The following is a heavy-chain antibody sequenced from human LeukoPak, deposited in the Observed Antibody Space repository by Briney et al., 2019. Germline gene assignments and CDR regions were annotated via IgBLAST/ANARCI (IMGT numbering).Heavy chain of an antibody. J-gene: IGHJ4*02. Sequence: GGSLRLSCAASGFTFSSYVMSWVRQAPGKGLEWVSGISASGDNTYYAGSVKGRFTITRDNSKNTLYLQMNSLRAEDTAVYYCVRESTSSGYYYAPDYWGQGTLVTVS. D-gene: IGHD3-22*01. CDR1: GFTFSSYV. CDR3: VRESTSSGYYYAPDY. CDR2: ISASGDNT. V-gene: IGHV3-23*01.